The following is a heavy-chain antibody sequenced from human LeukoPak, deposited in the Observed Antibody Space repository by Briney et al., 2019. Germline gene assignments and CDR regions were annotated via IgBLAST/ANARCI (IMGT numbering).Heavy chain of an antibody. V-gene: IGHV4-61*02. J-gene: IGHJ4*02. CDR3: ARARCSSTSCYITPHYFDY. CDR1: GGSISSGSYY. D-gene: IGHD2-2*02. CDR2: IYTSGST. Sequence: SETLSLTCTVSGGSISSGSYYWSWIRQPAGKGLEWIGRIYTSGSTNYNPSLKSRVTISVDTSKNQFSLKLSSVTAADTAVYYCARARCSSTSCYITPHYFDYWGQGTLVTVS.